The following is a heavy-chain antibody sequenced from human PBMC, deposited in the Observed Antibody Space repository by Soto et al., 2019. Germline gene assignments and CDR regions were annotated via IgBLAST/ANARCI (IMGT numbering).Heavy chain of an antibody. J-gene: IGHJ5*02. CDR3: AIVPSP. CDR2: IYHSGST. CDR1: GGSISSGGYS. Sequence: QLQLQESGSGLVKPSQTLSLTCAVSGGSISSGGYSWSWIRQPPGKGLEWIGYIYHSGSTYYYPSLKSRVIILVKTSQNQYSLQPSFVTAADTGVYYCAIVPSPWGQGTLVTVSS. V-gene: IGHV4-30-2*01.